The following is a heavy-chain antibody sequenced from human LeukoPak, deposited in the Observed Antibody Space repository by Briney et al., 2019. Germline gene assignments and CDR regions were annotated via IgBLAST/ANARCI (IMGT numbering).Heavy chain of an antibody. CDR3: ARPYCSGGSCYPQSYYFDY. CDR2: ISSSGSTI. D-gene: IGHD2-15*01. Sequence: GGSLRLSCAASGSTFSSYEMNWVRQAPGKGLEWVSYISSSGSTIYYADSVKGRFTISRDNAKNSLYLQMNSLRAEDTAVYYCARPYCSGGSCYPQSYYFDYWGQGTLVTVSS. J-gene: IGHJ4*02. CDR1: GSTFSSYE. V-gene: IGHV3-48*03.